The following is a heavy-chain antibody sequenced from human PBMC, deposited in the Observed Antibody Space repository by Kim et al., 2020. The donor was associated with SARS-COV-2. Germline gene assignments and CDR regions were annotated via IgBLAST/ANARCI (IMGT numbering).Heavy chain of an antibody. Sequence: ANSRKRRLTNSRDNAKNSLYMRMNSLRDEDTAVYYCARLVIAAERNWFDPWGQGTLVTVSS. CDR3: ARLVIAAERNWFDP. V-gene: IGHV3-48*02. D-gene: IGHD6-13*01. J-gene: IGHJ5*02.